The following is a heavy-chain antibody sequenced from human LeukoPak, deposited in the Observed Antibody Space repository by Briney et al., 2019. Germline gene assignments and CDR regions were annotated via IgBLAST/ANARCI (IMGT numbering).Heavy chain of an antibody. D-gene: IGHD6-19*01. V-gene: IGHV3-48*01. CDR1: GFTFSSYS. Sequence: GGSLRLSCAASGFTFSSYSMNWVRQAPGKGLEWLSYISTSSTTIYYADSVKGRFTISRDNSKNTLYLQMNSLRAEDTAVYYCARRGYSSGWSVGFWGQGTLVTVSS. CDR3: ARRGYSSGWSVGF. CDR2: ISTSSTTI. J-gene: IGHJ4*02.